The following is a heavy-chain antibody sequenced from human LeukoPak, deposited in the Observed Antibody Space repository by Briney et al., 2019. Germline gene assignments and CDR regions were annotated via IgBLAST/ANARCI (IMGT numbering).Heavy chain of an antibody. CDR3: ARSSTFYDSSGYTLPFDY. J-gene: IGHJ4*02. V-gene: IGHV5-51*01. D-gene: IGHD3-22*01. CDR2: IYPGDSDT. CDR1: GYSFPSYW. Sequence: GESLKISCEGSGYSFPSYWVAWVRQMPGKGLEWMGIIYPGDSDTRYSPSFQGQVTISAAKSFSTAYLQWSNLKASDTAMYYCARSSTFYDSSGYTLPFDYWGQGTLVTVFS.